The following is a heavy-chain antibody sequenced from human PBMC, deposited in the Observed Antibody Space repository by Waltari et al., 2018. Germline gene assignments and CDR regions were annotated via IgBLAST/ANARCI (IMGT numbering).Heavy chain of an antibody. J-gene: IGHJ4*02. CDR3: AKDRSGSYFDY. CDR1: GFTFSSYG. Sequence: QVQVVESGGGVVQPGRSLRLSCAASGFTFSSYGMHWVRQAPGKGLEWVAVISYDGSNKDYADSVKGRFTISRDNSKNTLYLQMNSLRAEDTSVYYCAKDRSGSYFDYWGQGTLVTVSS. V-gene: IGHV3-30*18. CDR2: ISYDGSNK.